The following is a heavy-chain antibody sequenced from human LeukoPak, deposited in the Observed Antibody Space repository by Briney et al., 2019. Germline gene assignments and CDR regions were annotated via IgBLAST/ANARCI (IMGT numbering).Heavy chain of an antibody. CDR2: IKSKSDGGAT. J-gene: IGHJ4*01. V-gene: IGHV3-15*01. CDR1: GFTFSNAW. D-gene: IGHD4-23*01. CDR3: TTDMLLIFDYGGNRRDY. Sequence: GGSLRLSCAASGFTFSNAWMSWVRQAPGKGLEWVGRIKSKSDGGATDYAAPMKGRFAISRDDSKNTLYLQINSLKTEDTAVYFCTTDMLLIFDYGGNRRDYWGHGTLVTVSS.